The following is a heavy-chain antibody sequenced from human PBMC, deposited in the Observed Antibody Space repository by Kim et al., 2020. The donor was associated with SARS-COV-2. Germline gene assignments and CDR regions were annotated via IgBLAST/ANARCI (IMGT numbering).Heavy chain of an antibody. CDR2: ISSSSSYI. D-gene: IGHD3-22*01. CDR3: ASLSSGYYPDDAFDI. CDR1: GFTFSSYS. J-gene: IGHJ3*02. V-gene: IGHV3-21*01. Sequence: GGSLRLSCAASGFTFSSYSMNWVRQAPGKGLEWVSSISSSSSYIYYADSVKGRFTISRDNAKNSLYLQMNSLRAEDTAVYYCASLSSGYYPDDAFDIWGQGTMVTVSS.